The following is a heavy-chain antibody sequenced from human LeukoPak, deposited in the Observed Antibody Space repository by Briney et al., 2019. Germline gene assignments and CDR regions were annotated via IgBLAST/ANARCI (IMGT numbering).Heavy chain of an antibody. CDR2: INHSGST. CDR3: ARVSCSSTSCYEMGYGMDV. J-gene: IGHJ6*02. V-gene: IGHV4-34*01. Sequence: PSETLSLTCAVYGGSFSGYYWSWIRQPPVKGLEWIGEINHSGSTNYNPSLKSRVTISVDTSKNQFSLKLSSVTAADTAVYYCARVSCSSTSCYEMGYGMDVWGQGTTVTVSS. D-gene: IGHD2-2*01. CDR1: GGSFSGYY.